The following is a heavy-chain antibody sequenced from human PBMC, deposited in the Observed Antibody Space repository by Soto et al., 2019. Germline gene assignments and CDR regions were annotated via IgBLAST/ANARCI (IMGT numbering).Heavy chain of an antibody. J-gene: IGHJ4*02. V-gene: IGHV3-30-3*01. Sequence: QVQLVESGGGVVQPGRSLRLSCAASGFTFSSYAMHWVRQAPGKGLEWVAVISYDGSNKYYAGSVKGRFTISRDNSKNTMYLQMKSLRAEDTAVYYCARDNVRYYDFWSGYYTGVVFDYWGQGTLVTVSS. CDR3: ARDNVRYYDFWSGYYTGVVFDY. D-gene: IGHD3-3*01. CDR1: GFTFSSYA. CDR2: ISYDGSNK.